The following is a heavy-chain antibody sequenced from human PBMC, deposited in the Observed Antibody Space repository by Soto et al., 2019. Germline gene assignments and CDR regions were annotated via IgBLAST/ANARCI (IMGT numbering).Heavy chain of an antibody. D-gene: IGHD6-13*01. CDR1: GGSVSSGSYY. CDR2: IYYSGST. J-gene: IGHJ6*02. Sequence: SETLSLTCTVSGGSVSSGSYYWSWIRQPPGKGLEWIGYIYYSGSTNYNPSLKSRVTISVDTSKNQFSLKLSSVTAADTAVYYCARDMSGSSSQYYYYGMDVWGQGTTVTGSS. V-gene: IGHV4-61*01. CDR3: ARDMSGSSSQYYYYGMDV.